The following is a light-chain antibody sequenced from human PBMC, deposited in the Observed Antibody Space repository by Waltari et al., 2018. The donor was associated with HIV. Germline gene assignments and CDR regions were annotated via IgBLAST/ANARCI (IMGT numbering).Light chain of an antibody. V-gene: IGLV1-40*01. CDR3: QSYDISLSGWV. CDR1: SSNIGARFD. J-gene: IGLJ2*01. Sequence: QSVLTQPPSVSGAPGQRVTISCTGTSSNIGARFDVHWYQQPPGTLPRVLIYRTPARPSGCPFRVSGSKSATSASLAITGLQAEDEANYYCQSYDISLSGWVFGGGTKLTVL. CDR2: RTP.